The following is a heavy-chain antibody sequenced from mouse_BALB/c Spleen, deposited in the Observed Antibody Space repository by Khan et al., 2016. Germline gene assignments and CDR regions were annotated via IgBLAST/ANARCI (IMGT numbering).Heavy chain of an antibody. CDR3: ASYYGCDGWFAY. CDR1: GFSLTGFS. J-gene: IGHJ3*01. Sequence: QVQLKESGPGLVAPSQSLSITCTVSGFSLTGFSVNWVRQPPGKGLEWLGMIWGDGSTDYNSALKSRLSFNKDDSKSQVFLKMNSLDTDVTAWYFWASYYGCDGWFAYWGQGTLVTVSA. CDR2: IWGDGST. V-gene: IGHV2-6-7*01. D-gene: IGHD2-2*01.